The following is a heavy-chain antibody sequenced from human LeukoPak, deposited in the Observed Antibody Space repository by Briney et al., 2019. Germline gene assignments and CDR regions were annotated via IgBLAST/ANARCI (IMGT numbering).Heavy chain of an antibody. CDR1: GGSISSYY. D-gene: IGHD6-13*01. J-gene: IGHJ4*02. CDR2: IYYSGST. CDR3: ARHTDIAPLSSLKY. V-gene: IGHV4-59*08. Sequence: SETLSLTCTVSGGSISSYYWSWIRQTPGKGLEWIGDIYYSGSTNYNPSLKSRVTISVDTSKNQFSLKLSSVTAADTAVHYCARHTDIAPLSSLKYWGQGTLVTVSS.